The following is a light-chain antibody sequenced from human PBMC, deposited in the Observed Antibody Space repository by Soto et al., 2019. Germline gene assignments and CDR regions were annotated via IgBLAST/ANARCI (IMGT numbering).Light chain of an antibody. J-gene: IGKJ5*01. Sequence: EIVLTQSPATLSLSPGERATLSCRASQSVSSYLAWYQQKPGQAPRLLIYDAFHRATGIPARFSGSGSGTDFTLAISRLEPEDFAGYYCQQRSTGLITFVQGTRLEIK. CDR1: QSVSSY. V-gene: IGKV3-11*01. CDR2: DAF. CDR3: QQRSTGLIT.